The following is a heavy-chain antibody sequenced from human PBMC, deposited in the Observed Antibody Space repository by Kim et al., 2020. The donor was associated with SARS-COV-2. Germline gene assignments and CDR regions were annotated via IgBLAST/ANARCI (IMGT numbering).Heavy chain of an antibody. CDR3: ATFKVGQSSCWLSY. V-gene: IGHV4-59*13. CDR1: GTSIENNY. Sequence: SETLSLTCTVSGTSIENNYRCWIRQPPGKGLDWIGCMSHSGSTNYSPTLKSRCTISVDTSRNQFSLTLNSVTTADTATYYCATFKVGQSSCWLSYWGQGTLVGVS. CDR2: MSHSGST. J-gene: IGHJ4*02. D-gene: IGHD1-26*01.